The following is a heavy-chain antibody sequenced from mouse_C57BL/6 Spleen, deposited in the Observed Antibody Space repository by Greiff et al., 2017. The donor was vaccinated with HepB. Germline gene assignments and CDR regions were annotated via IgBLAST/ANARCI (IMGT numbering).Heavy chain of an antibody. J-gene: IGHJ3*01. V-gene: IGHV1-18*01. CDR1: GYTFTDYN. CDR3: ARAYDYDDPFAY. Sequence: EVQLQQSGPELVNPGASVKIPCKASGYTFTDYNMDWVKQSHGKSLEWIGDINPNNGGTIYNQKFKGKATLTVDKSSSTAYMELRSLTSEDTAVYYCARAYDYDDPFAYWGQGTLVTVSA. CDR2: INPNNGGT. D-gene: IGHD2-4*01.